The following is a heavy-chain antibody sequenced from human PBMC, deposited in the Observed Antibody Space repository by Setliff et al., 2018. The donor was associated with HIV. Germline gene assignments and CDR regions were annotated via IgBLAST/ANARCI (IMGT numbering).Heavy chain of an antibody. D-gene: IGHD2-2*01. J-gene: IGHJ4*02. CDR3: ARWCAAAGCYPAIYHFDS. CDR2: IDTDNGCR. V-gene: IGHV1-3*04. Sequence: GASVKVSCKASGYTFSEYAIHWVRQAPGQRLERMGRIDTDNGCRRYSPKLQGRVTITKDTSANTAYMELRGLRSEDTAVYYCARWCAAAGCYPAIYHFDSWGQGTLVTVSS. CDR1: GYTFSEYA.